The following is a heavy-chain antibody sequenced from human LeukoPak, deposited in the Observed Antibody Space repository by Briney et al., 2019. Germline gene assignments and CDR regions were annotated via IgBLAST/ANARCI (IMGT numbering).Heavy chain of an antibody. CDR2: IYSSGSA. V-gene: IGHV4-4*07. D-gene: IGHD3-22*01. Sequence: SDTLSLTCIVSGGSISRYYWSWIRRSAAYGLYCIWRIYSSGSANYNPSLKSQVSMSVDTSKNQFSLKLSSVTAADTAVYYCARNYYDTNGYYSGFDYWGQGTLVTVSS. J-gene: IGHJ4*02. CDR3: ARNYYDTNGYYSGFDY. CDR1: GGSISRYY.